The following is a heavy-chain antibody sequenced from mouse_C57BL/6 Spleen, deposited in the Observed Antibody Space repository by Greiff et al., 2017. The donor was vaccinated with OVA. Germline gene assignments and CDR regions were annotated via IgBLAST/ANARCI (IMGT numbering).Heavy chain of an antibody. V-gene: IGHV1-55*01. D-gene: IGHD4-1*01. CDR2: IYPGSGST. CDR3: ARCLLTGYYPMDY. CDR1: GYTFTSYW. J-gene: IGHJ4*01. Sequence: QVQLQQPGAELVKPGASVKMSCKASGYTFTSYWLTWVKQRPGQGLEWIGDIYPGSGSTNYNEKLKSKATLTVDTSSSTAYMQLSSLTSEDSAVYYCARCLLTGYYPMDYWGQGTSGTVSS.